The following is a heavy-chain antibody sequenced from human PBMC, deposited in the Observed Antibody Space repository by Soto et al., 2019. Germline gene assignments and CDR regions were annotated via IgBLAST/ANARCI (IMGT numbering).Heavy chain of an antibody. D-gene: IGHD1-7*01. CDR3: AKPSGITGTTWDAFDI. V-gene: IGHV3-9*01. CDR1: GFTFDDYA. J-gene: IGHJ3*02. Sequence: GGSLRLSCAASGFTFDDYAMHWVRQAPGKGLEWVSGISWNSGSIGYADSVKGRFTISRDNAKNSLYLQMNSLRAEDTALYYCAKPSGITGTTWDAFDIWGQGTMVTVSS. CDR2: ISWNSGSI.